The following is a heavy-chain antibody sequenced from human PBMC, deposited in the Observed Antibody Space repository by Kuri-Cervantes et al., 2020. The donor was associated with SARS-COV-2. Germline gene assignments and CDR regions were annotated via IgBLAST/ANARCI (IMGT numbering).Heavy chain of an antibody. CDR2: IIPIFGTA. CDR3: ARGVEYYDYVWGSYRSWYFDY. J-gene: IGHJ4*02. Sequence: SVKVSCKASGYTFTGYYMHWVRQAPGQGLEWMGGIIPIFGTANYAQKFQGRVTITADESTSTAYMELSSLRSEDTAVYYCARGVEYYDYVWGSYRSWYFDYWGQGTLVTVSS. CDR1: GYTFTGYY. D-gene: IGHD3-16*02. V-gene: IGHV1-69*13.